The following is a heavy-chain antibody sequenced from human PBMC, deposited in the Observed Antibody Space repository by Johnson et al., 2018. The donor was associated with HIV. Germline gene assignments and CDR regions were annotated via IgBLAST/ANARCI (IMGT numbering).Heavy chain of an antibody. V-gene: IGHV3-30*04. CDR3: AKDRIVGAIGDAFDI. J-gene: IGHJ3*02. D-gene: IGHD1-26*01. CDR2: ISYDGSNK. Sequence: RQAPGKGLEWVAVISYDGSNKYYADSVKGRFTISRDNSKNTLYLQMNSLRGEDTAVYYCAKDRIVGAIGDAFDIWGQGTMVTVSS.